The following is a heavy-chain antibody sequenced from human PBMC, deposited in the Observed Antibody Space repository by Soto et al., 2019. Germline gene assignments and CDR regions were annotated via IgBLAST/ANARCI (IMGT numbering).Heavy chain of an antibody. J-gene: IGHJ6*02. CDR2: ISSSSSYI. Sequence: EVQLVESGGGMVKPGGSLRLSCAASGFTFSSYSMNWVRQAPGKGLEWVSSISSSSSYISYADSVKSRFTISRDNANNSLRLKMNSMRAEDKTVYHCVRARGEDIIVGGFAAKDNGMDDWGQGTTVTVSS. V-gene: IGHV3-21*01. D-gene: IGHD2-15*01. CDR3: VRARGEDIIVGGFAAKDNGMDD. CDR1: GFTFSSYS.